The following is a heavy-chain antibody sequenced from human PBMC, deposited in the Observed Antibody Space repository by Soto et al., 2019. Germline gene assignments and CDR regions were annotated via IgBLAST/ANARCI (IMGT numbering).Heavy chain of an antibody. CDR1: GFTLSSYG. CDR2: ISYDGSNK. D-gene: IGHD4-17*01. V-gene: IGHV3-30*18. J-gene: IGHJ2*01. CDR3: AKDHHGDYSLNYRYFDL. Sequence: QVQLVESGGGVVQPGRSLRLSCAASGFTLSSYGMHWVRQAPGKGLEWVAVISYDGSNKYYADSVRGRFTISRDNYKNTLYLQMNSLRAEDTAVYYCAKDHHGDYSLNYRYFDLWGRGTLVTVSS.